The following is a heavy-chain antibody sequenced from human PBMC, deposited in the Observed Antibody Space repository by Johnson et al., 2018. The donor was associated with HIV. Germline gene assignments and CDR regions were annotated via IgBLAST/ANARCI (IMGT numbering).Heavy chain of an antibody. CDR3: ARIRVAVITEVGAFNI. Sequence: QVQLVESGGGLVQPWGSLRLSCAASGFTFSSYAMHWVRQAPGKGLEWVAVISYDGSNKYYADSVKGRFTISRDNSKNTLYLQMNSLRTEDTAVYYCARIRVAVITEVGAFNIWGQGTMVTVSS. V-gene: IGHV3-30-3*01. J-gene: IGHJ3*02. CDR2: ISYDGSNK. CDR1: GFTFSSYA. D-gene: IGHD3-22*01.